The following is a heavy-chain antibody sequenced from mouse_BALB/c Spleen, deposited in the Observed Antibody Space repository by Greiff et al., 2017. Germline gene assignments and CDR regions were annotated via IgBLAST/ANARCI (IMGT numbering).Heavy chain of an antibody. CDR3: ARRGWLLRGYAMDY. D-gene: IGHD2-3*01. V-gene: IGHV5-12-1*01. Sequence: EVKLVESGGGLVKPGGSLKLSCAASGFAFSSYDMSWVRQTPEKRLEWVAYISSGGGSTYYPDTVKGRFTISRDNAKNTLYLQMSSLKSEDTAMYYCARRGWLLRGYAMDYWGQGTSVTVSS. CDR2: ISSGGGST. CDR1: GFAFSSYD. J-gene: IGHJ4*01.